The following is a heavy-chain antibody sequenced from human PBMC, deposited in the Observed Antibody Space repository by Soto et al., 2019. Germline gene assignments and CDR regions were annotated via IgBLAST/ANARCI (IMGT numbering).Heavy chain of an antibody. Sequence: QVQLVQSGAEVKKPGSSVKVSCKASGGSFSTHGISWVRQAPGQGLEWMGGFIPVFTTAKYAQKFQGRVSITADESTDTAYMELSSLRSEDTAVYFCARDGVDVSRTTVRHGALDIWGQGTVVTVSS. CDR3: ARDGVDVSRTTVRHGALDI. CDR2: FIPVFTTA. D-gene: IGHD4-17*01. J-gene: IGHJ3*02. CDR1: GGSFSTHG. V-gene: IGHV1-69*01.